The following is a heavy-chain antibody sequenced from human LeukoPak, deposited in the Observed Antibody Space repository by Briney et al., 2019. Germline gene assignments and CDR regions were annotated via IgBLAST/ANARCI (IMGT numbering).Heavy chain of an antibody. CDR2: IYSGGST. D-gene: IGHD2-15*01. V-gene: IGHV3-53*01. CDR3: AREGRCSGGSCFYYYYGMDV. J-gene: IGHJ6*02. Sequence: GGSLRLSCAASGFTVSSNYMSWVRQAPGKGLEWVSVIYSGGSTYYADSVKGRFTTSRDNSKNTLYLQMNSLRAEDTAVYYCAREGRCSGGSCFYYYYGMDVWGQGTTVTVSS. CDR1: GFTVSSNY.